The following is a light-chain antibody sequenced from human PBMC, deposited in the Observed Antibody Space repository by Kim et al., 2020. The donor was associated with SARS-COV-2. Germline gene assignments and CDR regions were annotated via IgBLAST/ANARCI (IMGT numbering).Light chain of an antibody. Sequence: DIEMTQSPSSLSASVGDRITITCRASQSVSIYLNWYQQKPGKAPKLLIYAASSLLSGVPSRFSGSGSGTYFTLTVSSLQPEDFATYYCQQSYNTPRTFGQGTKVDIK. CDR3: QQSYNTPRT. CDR1: QSVSIY. J-gene: IGKJ1*01. V-gene: IGKV1-39*01. CDR2: AAS.